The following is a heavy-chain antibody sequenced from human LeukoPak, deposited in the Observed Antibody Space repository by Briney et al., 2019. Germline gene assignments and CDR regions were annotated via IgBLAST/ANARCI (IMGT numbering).Heavy chain of an antibody. CDR2: IYYSGST. Sequence: SETLSLTCTVSGGSISSSSYYWGWIRQPPGKGLERIGSIYYSGSTYYNPSLKSRVTISVDTSKNQFSLKLSSVTAADTAVYYCARLYYDFWSGYPPSAYFDYWGQGSLVTVSS. V-gene: IGHV4-39*01. J-gene: IGHJ4*02. CDR1: GGSISSSSYY. D-gene: IGHD3-3*01. CDR3: ARLYYDFWSGYPPSAYFDY.